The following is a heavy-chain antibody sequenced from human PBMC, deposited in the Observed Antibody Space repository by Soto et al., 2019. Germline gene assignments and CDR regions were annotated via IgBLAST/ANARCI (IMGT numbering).Heavy chain of an antibody. D-gene: IGHD3-9*01. Sequence: EVQLVESGGGLVKPGGSLRLSCVASGLTFSDALVNWVRQPPGKGLEWVGRILTKADGGATDFAAPVQGRFTLSRDDSRNTLYLQMNSLKPDVTGTYYCTTGTAGWLFWGQGTLVTVSS. CDR1: GLTFSDAL. CDR3: TTGTAGWLF. CDR2: ILTKADGGAT. J-gene: IGHJ1*01. V-gene: IGHV3-15*01.